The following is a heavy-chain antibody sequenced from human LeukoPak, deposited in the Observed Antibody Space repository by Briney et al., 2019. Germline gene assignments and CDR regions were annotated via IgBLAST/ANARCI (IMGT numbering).Heavy chain of an antibody. Sequence: SETLSLTCAVYGGSFSGYYCSWIRQPPGKGLEWIGEINHSGSTNYNPSLKSRVTISVDTSKNQFSLKLSSVTAADTAVYDCARGKCSSTSCYARGWFDPWGQGTLVTVSS. CDR2: INHSGST. D-gene: IGHD2-2*01. J-gene: IGHJ5*02. CDR3: ARGKCSSTSCYARGWFDP. V-gene: IGHV4-34*01. CDR1: GGSFSGYY.